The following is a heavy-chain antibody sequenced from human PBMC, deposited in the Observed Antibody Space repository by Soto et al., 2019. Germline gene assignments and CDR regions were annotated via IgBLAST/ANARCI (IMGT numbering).Heavy chain of an antibody. V-gene: IGHV1-69*01. CDR2: IVPIFGTA. J-gene: IGHJ6*02. CDR3: ARDTIQRGIAARPPPAWLYDDGMDV. Sequence: QVQLVQSGAEVKKPGSSVKVSCKASGGTFSSYAISWVRQAPGHGLEWMGGIVPIFGTANYAQKFQGRVTITADESTRTAYMELSSLRSEDTAVDYCARDTIQRGIAARPPPAWLYDDGMDVWGRGPTVTVPS. CDR1: GGTFSSYA. D-gene: IGHD6-6*01.